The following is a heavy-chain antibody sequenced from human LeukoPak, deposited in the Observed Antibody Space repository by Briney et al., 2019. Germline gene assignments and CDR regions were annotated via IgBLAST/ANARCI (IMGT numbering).Heavy chain of an antibody. J-gene: IGHJ4*02. CDR1: GFTFSIYS. D-gene: IGHD2-2*01. CDR2: ICSTSRCV. CDR3: VRHGDTDSCLAN. Sequence: GGSPRLSCAASGFTFSIYSMNWVRQAPGKGLEWVSSICSTSRCVFYADSVKGRFTISRDNAKSSLYLQMSDLRAEDTAVYYCVRHGDTDSCLANWGQGTLVTVSS. V-gene: IGHV3-21*01.